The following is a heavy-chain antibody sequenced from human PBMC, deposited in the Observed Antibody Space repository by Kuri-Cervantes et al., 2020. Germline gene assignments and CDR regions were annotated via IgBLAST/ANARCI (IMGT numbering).Heavy chain of an antibody. J-gene: IGHJ6*02. V-gene: IGHV3-23*01. CDR3: ARMGPMVRGVIINYYYYSMDV. D-gene: IGHD3-10*01. Sequence: GGSLRLSCAASGFTVSSNYMSWVRQAPGKGLEWVSAISGSGGSTYYADSVKGRFTISRDNSKNTLYLQMNSLRAEDTAVYYCARMGPMVRGVIINYYYYSMDVWGQGTTVTVSS. CDR1: GFTVSSNY. CDR2: ISGSGGST.